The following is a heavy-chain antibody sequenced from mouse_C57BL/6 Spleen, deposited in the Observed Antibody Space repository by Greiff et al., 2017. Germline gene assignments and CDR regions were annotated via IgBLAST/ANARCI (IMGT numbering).Heavy chain of an antibody. CDR1: GFTFTDYY. J-gene: IGHJ2*01. Sequence: EVQLVESGGGLVQPGGSLSLSCAASGFTFTDYYMSWVRQPPGKALEWLGFIRNKANGYTTEYSASVKGRFTISRDNSQSILYLQMNALRAEDSATYYCARSPYDYDFDYWGQGTTLTVSS. V-gene: IGHV7-3*01. D-gene: IGHD2-4*01. CDR3: ARSPYDYDFDY. CDR2: IRNKANGYTT.